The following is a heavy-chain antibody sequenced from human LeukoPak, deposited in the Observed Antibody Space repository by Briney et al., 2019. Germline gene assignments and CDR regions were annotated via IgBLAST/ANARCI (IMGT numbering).Heavy chain of an antibody. CDR3: ATDRGIAAAGTRGAFDI. D-gene: IGHD6-13*01. V-gene: IGHV3-30-3*01. Sequence: GGSLRLSCAASGFTFNSHAMHWVRQAPGKGLEWVAVISSDGSNKYYADSVKGRFTISRDNSKNTLYLQMNSLRAEDTAVYYCATDRGIAAAGTRGAFDIWGQGTMVTVSS. J-gene: IGHJ3*02. CDR1: GFTFNSHA. CDR2: ISSDGSNK.